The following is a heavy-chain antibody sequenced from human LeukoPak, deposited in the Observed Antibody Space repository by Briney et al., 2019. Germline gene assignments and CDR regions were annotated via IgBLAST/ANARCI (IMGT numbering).Heavy chain of an antibody. CDR3: AKPYSSGWARAKYFDY. J-gene: IGHJ4*02. Sequence: LGGSQRLSCAASGFTFSSYAMSWVRQAPGKGLERVSSISGSDGTTYYADSVKGRFTISRDNSKNTLYLQMNSLRAEDTAVYYCAKPYSSGWARAKYFDYWGQGTLVTVSS. CDR1: GFTFSSYA. D-gene: IGHD6-19*01. V-gene: IGHV3-23*01. CDR2: ISGSDGTT.